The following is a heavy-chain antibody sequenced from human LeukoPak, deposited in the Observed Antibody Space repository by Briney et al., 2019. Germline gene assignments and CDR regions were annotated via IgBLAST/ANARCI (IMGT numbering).Heavy chain of an antibody. V-gene: IGHV4-34*01. D-gene: IGHD6-13*01. J-gene: IGHJ6*02. CDR2: INHSGST. CDR3: ARGGAAGTYYYYGMDV. Sequence: SETLSLTCAVYGGSFSGYYWSWIRQPPGKGLEWIGEINHSGSTNYNPSLKSRVTISVDTSKNQFSLKLSSVTAADTAVYYCARGGAAGTYYYYGMDVWGQGTTVTVSS. CDR1: GGSFSGYY.